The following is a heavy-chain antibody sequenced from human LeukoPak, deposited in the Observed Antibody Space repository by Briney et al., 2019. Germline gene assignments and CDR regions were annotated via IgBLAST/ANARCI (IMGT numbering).Heavy chain of an antibody. Sequence: PGGSLRLSCAASGFTFSRYWMTWVRQAPGKGLEWVANIKQDGSKKNYVDSVKGRFTIFRDNAKNSLYLQMNSLRAEDTAVYYCATPLDYYDSSGYHQGGDWGQGTLVTVSS. CDR1: GFTFSRYW. D-gene: IGHD3-22*01. J-gene: IGHJ4*02. CDR2: IKQDGSKK. CDR3: ATPLDYYDSSGYHQGGD. V-gene: IGHV3-7*03.